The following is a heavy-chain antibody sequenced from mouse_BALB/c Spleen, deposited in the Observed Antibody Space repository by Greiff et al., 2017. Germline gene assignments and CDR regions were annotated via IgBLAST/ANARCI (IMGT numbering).Heavy chain of an antibody. J-gene: IGHJ4*01. Sequence: LQQPGSELVRPGASVKLSCKASGYTFTSYWMHWVKQRPGQGLEWIGNIYPGSGSTNYDEKFKSKATLTVDTSSSTAYMQLSSLTSEDSAVYYCTKIIYYYGSSDGDYAMDYWGQGTSVTVSS. D-gene: IGHD1-1*01. CDR3: TKIIYYYGSSDGDYAMDY. V-gene: IGHV1S22*01. CDR2: IYPGSGST. CDR1: GYTFTSYW.